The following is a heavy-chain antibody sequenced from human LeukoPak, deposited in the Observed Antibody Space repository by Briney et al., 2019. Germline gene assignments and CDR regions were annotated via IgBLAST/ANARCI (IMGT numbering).Heavy chain of an antibody. D-gene: IGHD6-6*01. CDR2: ISGSGDNT. CDR1: GFTFSSYA. CDR3: AKWKYSNSGIDDY. J-gene: IGHJ4*02. Sequence: GALRLSCAASGFTFSSYAIQWVRQAPGKGLEWVSVISGSGDNTYYADSVKGRFTISRDNSKNMLYLQMNSLRAEDTAVYYCAKWKYSNSGIDDYWGQGTLVTVSS. V-gene: IGHV3-23*01.